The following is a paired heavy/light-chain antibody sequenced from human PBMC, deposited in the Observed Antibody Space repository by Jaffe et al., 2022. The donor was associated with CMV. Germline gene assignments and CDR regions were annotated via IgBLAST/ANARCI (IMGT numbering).Light chain of an antibody. J-gene: IGKJ2*01. V-gene: IGKV4-1*01. CDR3: QQYYSTLLYT. CDR2: WAS. CDR1: QSVLYSSNNKNY. Sequence: DIVMTQSPDSLAVSLGERATINCKSSQSVLYSSNNKNYLAWYQQKPGQPPKLLIYWASTRESGVPDRFSGSGSGTDFTLTISSLQAEDVAVYYCQQYYSTLLYTFGQGTKLEIK.
Heavy chain of an antibody. D-gene: IGHD3-22*01. CDR3: ARHPHYYDSSGYYYPNWFDP. CDR1: GGSISSSSYY. V-gene: IGHV4-39*01. CDR2: IYYSGST. J-gene: IGHJ5*02. Sequence: QLQLQESGPGLVKPSETLSLTCTVSGGSISSSSYYWGWIRQPPGKGLEWIGSIYYSGSTYYNPSLKSRVTISVDTSKNQFSLKLSSVTAADTAVYYCARHPHYYDSSGYYYPNWFDPWGQGTLVTVSS.